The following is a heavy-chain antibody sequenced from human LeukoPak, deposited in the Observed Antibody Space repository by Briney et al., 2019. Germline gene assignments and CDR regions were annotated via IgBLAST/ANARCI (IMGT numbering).Heavy chain of an antibody. D-gene: IGHD3-10*01. CDR2: INPSGGNT. CDR3: AAHRHYYGTFDI. Sequence: ASVKVSCKASGYTFTSYYMHWVRQAPGQGLEWMGIINPSGGNTNYAQKFQERVTITRDMSTSTAYMELSSLRSEDTAVYYCAAHRHYYGTFDIWGQGTMVTVSS. V-gene: IGHV1-46*01. CDR1: GYTFTSYY. J-gene: IGHJ3*02.